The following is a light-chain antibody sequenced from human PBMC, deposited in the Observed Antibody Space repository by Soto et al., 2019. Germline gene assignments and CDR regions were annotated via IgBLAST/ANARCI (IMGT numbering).Light chain of an antibody. J-gene: IGKJ2*01. Sequence: EIVLTQSPGTLSLSPGERATLSCRASQSVSNSYLAWYQQKPGQAPRLLIYHSSSRATGIPHRFSGSGSGTDFTLTISRLEPEDFAVYYCQQYGSSPFTFGQGTKLEIK. V-gene: IGKV3-20*01. CDR1: QSVSNSY. CDR3: QQYGSSPFT. CDR2: HSS.